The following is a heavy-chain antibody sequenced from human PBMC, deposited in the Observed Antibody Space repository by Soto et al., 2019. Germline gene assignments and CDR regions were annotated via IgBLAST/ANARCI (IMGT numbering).Heavy chain of an antibody. CDR3: AIRLRHYDFWSGYMGMDV. CDR2: INYSGST. Sequence: SETLSLTCTVSGGSISSYYWSWIRQPPGKGLEWIGYINYSGSTNYNPSLKSRVTISVDTSKNQFSLKLSSVTAADTAVYYCAIRLRHYDFWSGYMGMDVWGQGTTVTVSS. J-gene: IGHJ6*02. D-gene: IGHD3-3*01. V-gene: IGHV4-59*01. CDR1: GGSISSYY.